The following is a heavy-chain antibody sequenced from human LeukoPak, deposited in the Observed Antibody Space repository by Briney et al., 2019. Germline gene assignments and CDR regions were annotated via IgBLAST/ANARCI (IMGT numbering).Heavy chain of an antibody. CDR2: INPSGSTT. D-gene: IGHD1-1*01. CDR3: ARETSDS. CDR1: GYTFTSYF. V-gene: IGHV1-46*01. J-gene: IGHJ5*01. Sequence: ASVKVSCKASGYTFTSYFMHWVRQAPGQGLEWLGVINPSGSTTTYAQKFQGRVTMTRDTSTGTVYMELSSLRSEDTAVYYCARETSDSWGQGTLVTVSS.